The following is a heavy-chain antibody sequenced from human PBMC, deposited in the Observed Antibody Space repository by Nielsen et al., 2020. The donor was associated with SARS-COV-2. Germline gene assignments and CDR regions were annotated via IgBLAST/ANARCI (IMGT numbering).Heavy chain of an antibody. CDR2: ISGSGGST. D-gene: IGHD5-12*01. J-gene: IGHJ3*02. Sequence: LSLTCAASGFTLSSYAMRWVRQAPGKGLEWVSAISGSGGSTYYADSVKGRFTISRDNSKNTLFLQMNSLRAEDTAVYYCAKQYSDNYYDAFDIWGQGTMVTVSS. CDR3: AKQYSDNYYDAFDI. CDR1: GFTLSSYA. V-gene: IGHV3-23*01.